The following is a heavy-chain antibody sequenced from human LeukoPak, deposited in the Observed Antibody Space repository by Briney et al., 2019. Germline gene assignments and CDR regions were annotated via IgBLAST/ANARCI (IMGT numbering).Heavy chain of an antibody. V-gene: IGHV1-18*01. Sequence: GASVKVSCKASGYTFTTYGISWVRQAPGQGLEWMGWINTYNGNANPAQKFQDRVTMTRDTSTSTAYMDLRRLRSDDTAVHYCARDCNSGNCYSDSWGQGTLVTVSS. J-gene: IGHJ4*02. CDR2: INTYNGNA. CDR3: ARDCNSGNCYSDS. D-gene: IGHD2/OR15-2a*01. CDR1: GYTFTTYG.